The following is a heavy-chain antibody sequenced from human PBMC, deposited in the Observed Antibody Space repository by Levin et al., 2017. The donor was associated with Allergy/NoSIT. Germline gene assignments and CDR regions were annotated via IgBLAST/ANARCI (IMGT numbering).Heavy chain of an antibody. CDR2: ISSGITYT. Sequence: GESLKFSCAASGFTFSDYYMSWIRQAPGKGLEWVSYISSGITYTNYADSVKGRFTISRDNAKNSLYLQMNSLRAEDTAVYYCARQAEVIAVAGFRLDYYGMDVWGQGTTVTVSS. V-gene: IGHV3-11*03. J-gene: IGHJ6*02. CDR3: ARQAEVIAVAGFRLDYYGMDV. D-gene: IGHD6-19*01. CDR1: GFTFSDYY.